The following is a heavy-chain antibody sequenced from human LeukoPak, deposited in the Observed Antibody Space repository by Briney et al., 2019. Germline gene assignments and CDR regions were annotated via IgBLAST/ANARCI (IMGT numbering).Heavy chain of an antibody. Sequence: GGSLRLSCAASGFTLSSDAVSWVRQAPGKGLGWVAGLGTGGVTTYYPDSVKGRFTISRDKSKTTLYLQMTSLRAEDTAVYYCAKHNGPVIARGPFDYWGQGTLVTVSS. V-gene: IGHV3-23*01. CDR1: GFTLSSDA. CDR2: LGTGGVTT. J-gene: IGHJ4*02. D-gene: IGHD2-8*01. CDR3: AKHNGPVIARGPFDY.